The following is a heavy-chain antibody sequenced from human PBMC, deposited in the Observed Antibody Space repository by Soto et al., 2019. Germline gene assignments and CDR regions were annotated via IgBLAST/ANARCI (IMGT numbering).Heavy chain of an antibody. J-gene: IGHJ4*02. CDR3: ARGRYGDY. CDR2: ISAHNGNT. Sequence: QVHLVQSGAEVKKPGASVKVSCKASGYTFTSYGITWVRQAPGQGLEWMGWISAHNGNTDYAQKLQGRVIVTRDTSTSTAYMALRSRRSDDTAVYYCARGRYGDYWGQGALVTVSS. V-gene: IGHV1-18*01. D-gene: IGHD1-1*01. CDR1: GYTFTSYG.